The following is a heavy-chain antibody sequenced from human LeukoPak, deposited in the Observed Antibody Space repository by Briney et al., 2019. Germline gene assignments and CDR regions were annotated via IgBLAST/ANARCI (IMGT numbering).Heavy chain of an antibody. D-gene: IGHD3-9*01. CDR1: GFTFSSCW. V-gene: IGHV3-7*05. J-gene: IGHJ4*02. Sequence: GGSLRLFCAASGFTFSSCWMSWVRQAPGKGLEWVANIKEDGSEKYYVDSVKGRFTVFRDNAKKSLYLQMNSLRDEDTAVYYCATPIRFDYWGQRTLVTVSS. CDR3: ATPIRFDY. CDR2: IKEDGSEK.